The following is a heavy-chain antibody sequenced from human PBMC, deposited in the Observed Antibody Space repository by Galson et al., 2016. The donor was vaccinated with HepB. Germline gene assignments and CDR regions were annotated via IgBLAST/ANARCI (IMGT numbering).Heavy chain of an antibody. Sequence: QSGAEVKKPGESLRISCKGSGYSFTTYWISWVRQKPGKGLEWMGRIDPSDSYSNYSPTFQGHVTISVDRSISTAYLQWNSLKASDTAMYYCTRHPPGRLIIEKNWFDPWGQGTLVTVSS. D-gene: IGHD3-9*01. CDR2: IDPSDSYS. CDR1: GYSFTTYW. J-gene: IGHJ5*02. CDR3: TRHPPGRLIIEKNWFDP. V-gene: IGHV5-10-1*01.